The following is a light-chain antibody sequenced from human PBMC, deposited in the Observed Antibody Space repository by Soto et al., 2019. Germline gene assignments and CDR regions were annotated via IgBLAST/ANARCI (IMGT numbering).Light chain of an antibody. V-gene: IGKV3-20*01. CDR3: QQYGDSPFT. J-gene: IGKJ3*01. CDR1: QSVISTY. CDR2: GAS. Sequence: EIVMTQSPATLSVSPGERATLSCRASQSVISTYLAWFQQKPGQAPRLLIFGASSRATGIPDRFSGSGSGTDFTLTISRLEPEDFAVYYCQQYGDSPFTFGPGTKVDIK.